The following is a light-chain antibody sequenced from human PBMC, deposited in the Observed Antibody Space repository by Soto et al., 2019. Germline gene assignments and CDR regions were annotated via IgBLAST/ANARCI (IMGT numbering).Light chain of an antibody. CDR1: QSVSSN. V-gene: IGKV3-15*01. CDR2: GAF. J-gene: IGKJ1*01. CDR3: QQYNDWPLT. Sequence: EIVLTQSPVTLSVSPGEVATLSCRASQSVSSNLAWYHEKPGQAPSLLIYGAFTRATGIPARFSGTESGTEFTLTISSLQSEDIARYYCQQYNDWPLTFGQGTKVDI.